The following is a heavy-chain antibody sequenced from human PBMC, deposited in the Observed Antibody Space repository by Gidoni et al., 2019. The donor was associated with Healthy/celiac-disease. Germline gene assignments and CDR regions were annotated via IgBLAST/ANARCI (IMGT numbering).Heavy chain of an antibody. CDR2: IHYSGSA. V-gene: IGHV4-39*01. CDR3: ARRQRGCDEDDNWGYYFDY. J-gene: IGHJ4*02. CDR1: GGSISRSSHH. Sequence: QLQLQESGPGLVKPSETLSHTCPVSGGSISRSSHHWGWIRQHPGKGLEWRGSIHYSGSAYNNPSLKSRVTISVDTTNTQSSLKLSAVTAADTAVYYCARRQRGCDEDDNWGYYFDYWGQGTLVTVSS. D-gene: IGHD1-1*01.